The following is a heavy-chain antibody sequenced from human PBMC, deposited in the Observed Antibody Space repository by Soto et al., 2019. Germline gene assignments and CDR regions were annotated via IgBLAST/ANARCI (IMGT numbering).Heavy chain of an antibody. V-gene: IGHV1-3*01. CDR2: INAGNGNT. D-gene: IGHD6-13*01. J-gene: IGHJ4*02. Sequence: GASVKVSCKASGYTFTSYAMHWVRQAPGQRLEWMGWINAGNGNTKYSQKFQGRVTITRDTSASTAYMELSSLRSEDTAVYYCARDVGSIAAVGRTSGALDYWGQGTLVTVSS. CDR1: GYTFTSYA. CDR3: ARDVGSIAAVGRTSGALDY.